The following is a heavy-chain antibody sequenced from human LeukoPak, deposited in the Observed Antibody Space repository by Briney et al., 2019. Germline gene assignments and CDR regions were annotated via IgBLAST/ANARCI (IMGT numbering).Heavy chain of an antibody. CDR2: IKSKTDGGTT. Sequence: GGSLRLSCAASRFAFSTYPMQWVRQAPGKGLEWVGRIKSKTDGGTTDYAAPVKGRFTISRDDSKNTLYLQMNSLKTEDTAVYYCTTGPIVGATRWGQGTLVTVSS. J-gene: IGHJ4*02. CDR1: RFAFSTYP. D-gene: IGHD1-26*01. CDR3: TTGPIVGATR. V-gene: IGHV3-15*01.